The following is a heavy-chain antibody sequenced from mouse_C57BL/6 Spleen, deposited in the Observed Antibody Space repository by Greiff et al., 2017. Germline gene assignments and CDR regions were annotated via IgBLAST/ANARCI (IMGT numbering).Heavy chain of an antibody. CDR1: GYSITSDY. Sequence: EVQLQQSGPGLAKPSQTLSLTCSVTGYSITSDYWNWIRKFPGNKLEYMGYISYSGSTYYNPSLKSRIAITRDTSKNQYYLQLNSVTTEDTATYYCARLTGTYYYAMDYWGQGTSVTVSS. V-gene: IGHV3-8*01. D-gene: IGHD4-1*01. J-gene: IGHJ4*01. CDR2: ISYSGST. CDR3: ARLTGTYYYAMDY.